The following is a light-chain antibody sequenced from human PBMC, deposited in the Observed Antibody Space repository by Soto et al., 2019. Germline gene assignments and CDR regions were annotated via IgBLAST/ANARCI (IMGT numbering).Light chain of an antibody. CDR1: QSVSSAY. CDR2: AAS. J-gene: IGKJ1*01. V-gene: IGKV3-20*01. Sequence: EIVLTQSPGTLSLSPGERATLSCRASQSVSSAYLAWYQHKPGQPPTLLIYAASSRVTGIPDRFSGSGSGTDFTLTICRREPEDFAVYYCQLDGSSSTWTFGQGTKVEIK. CDR3: QLDGSSSTWT.